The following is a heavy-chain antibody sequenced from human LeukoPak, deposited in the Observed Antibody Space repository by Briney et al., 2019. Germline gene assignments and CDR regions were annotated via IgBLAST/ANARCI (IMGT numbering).Heavy chain of an antibody. J-gene: IGHJ4*02. D-gene: IGHD3-3*01. CDR1: GGSISSYY. V-gene: IGHV4-59*12. Sequence: PSETLSLTCTVSGGSISSYYWSWIRQPPGKGLEWIGYIYYSGSTNYNPSLKSRVTISIDTSKNQFFLNLRSVTAADTAVYYCARGDTISGVENIWGQGTLVTVSS. CDR3: ARGDTISGVENI. CDR2: IYYSGST.